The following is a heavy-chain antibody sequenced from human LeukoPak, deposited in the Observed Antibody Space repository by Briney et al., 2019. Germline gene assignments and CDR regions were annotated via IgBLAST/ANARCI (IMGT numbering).Heavy chain of an antibody. J-gene: IGHJ4*02. Sequence: GASVKVSCKASGYTFTGYYMRWVRQAPGQGLEWMGRINPNSGGTNYAQKFQGRVTMTRDTSISTAYMELSRLRSDDTAVYYCARGARDFWSGNGDYWGQGTLVTVSS. CDR3: ARGARDFWSGNGDY. D-gene: IGHD3-3*01. CDR2: INPNSGGT. V-gene: IGHV1-2*06. CDR1: GYTFTGYY.